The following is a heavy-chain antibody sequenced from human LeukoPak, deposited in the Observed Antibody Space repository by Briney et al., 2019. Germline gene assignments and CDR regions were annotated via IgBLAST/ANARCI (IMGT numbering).Heavy chain of an antibody. CDR3: ARARVAVAEFDY. V-gene: IGHV1-18*01. CDR1: GYTFTNYG. Sequence: ASVTVSCKASGYTFTNYGISWVRQAPGQGLEWMGWISAYNGNRNYAQKLQGRVTMTRDTSTSTVYMELRSLRSDDTAVYYCARARVAVAEFDYWGQGTLVTVSS. J-gene: IGHJ4*02. D-gene: IGHD6-19*01. CDR2: ISAYNGNR.